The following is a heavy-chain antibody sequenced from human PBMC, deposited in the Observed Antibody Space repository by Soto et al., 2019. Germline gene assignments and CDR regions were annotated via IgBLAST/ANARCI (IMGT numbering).Heavy chain of an antibody. J-gene: IGHJ6*03. CDR3: ARAPRITIFGAVPPRDYYYYMDG. CDR2: MNPNSGNT. V-gene: IGHV1-8*01. D-gene: IGHD3-3*01. CDR1: GYTFTSYD. Sequence: AASVKVSCKASGYTFTSYDINWVRQATGQGLEWMGWMNPNSGNTGYAQKFQGRVTMTRNTSISTAYMELSSLRSEDTAVYYCARAPRITIFGAVPPRDYYYYMDGWGKGTTVTVAS.